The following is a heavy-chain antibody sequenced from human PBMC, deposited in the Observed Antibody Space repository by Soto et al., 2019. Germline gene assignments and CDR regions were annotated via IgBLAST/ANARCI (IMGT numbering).Heavy chain of an antibody. J-gene: IGHJ1*01. D-gene: IGHD3-22*01. CDR2: ITANGGSR. CDR3: AKDQSYYYDSNGSRAEH. V-gene: IGHV3-23*01. Sequence: EVQLLESGGGLAQHGGSLRLSCSASGFTFSWYAMSWFRQAPGKGLEWVSGITANGGSRDYADSVKGRFTISRDNSKNTLYLEINSLRAEDTAISYCAKDQSYYYDSNGSRAEHWGQGTLVAVAS. CDR1: GFTFSWYA.